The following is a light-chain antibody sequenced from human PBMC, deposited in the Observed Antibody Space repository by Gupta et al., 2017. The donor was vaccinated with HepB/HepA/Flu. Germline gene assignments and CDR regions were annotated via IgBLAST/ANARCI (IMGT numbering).Light chain of an antibody. V-gene: IGLV2-14*03. J-gene: IGLJ2*01. CDR2: DVS. Sequence: QSALTQPGSVSGSPGQSITISCPGTSSDVGGYNYVSWYQQHPGKAPKLMIYDVSNRPSGVSNRFSGSKSGNTASLTISGLQAEDEADYYCSSYTSSSTLLVFGGGTKLTVL. CDR3: SSYTSSSTLLV. CDR1: SSDVGGYNY.